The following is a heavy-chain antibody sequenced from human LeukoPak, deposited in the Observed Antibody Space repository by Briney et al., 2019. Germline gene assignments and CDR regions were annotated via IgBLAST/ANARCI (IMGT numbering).Heavy chain of an antibody. CDR3: ALLAVASDFDY. J-gene: IGHJ4*02. D-gene: IGHD6-19*01. V-gene: IGHV3-48*03. Sequence: GGSLRLSCAASGFMFRSFEMYWVRQAPGKGLEWIAYISSGATTMYYADSVKGRFTISRDDAKNSLFLQMNSLRAVDTAVYYCALLAVASDFDYWGQGALVTVSS. CDR2: ISSGATTM. CDR1: GFMFRSFE.